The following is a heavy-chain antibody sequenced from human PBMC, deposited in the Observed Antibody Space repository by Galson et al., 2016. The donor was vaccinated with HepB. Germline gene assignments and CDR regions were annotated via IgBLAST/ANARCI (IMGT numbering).Heavy chain of an antibody. Sequence: SLRLSCADSGFTFNTYGMNWVRQAPGKGLEWVSYISSASSIKYYADSVKGRFTISRDNAKDSLYLQMNSLRPEDTAIYYCAKEEGWPVNWFDPWGPGTLVIVSS. J-gene: IGHJ5*02. V-gene: IGHV3-48*04. D-gene: IGHD2-15*01. CDR2: ISSASSIK. CDR1: GFTFNTYG. CDR3: AKEEGWPVNWFDP.